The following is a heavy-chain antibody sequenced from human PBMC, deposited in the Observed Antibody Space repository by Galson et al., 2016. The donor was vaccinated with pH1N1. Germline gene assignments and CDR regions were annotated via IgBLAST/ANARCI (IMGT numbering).Heavy chain of an antibody. J-gene: IGHJ3*02. Sequence: SVKVKCKATGYTYSKYSLNWATQPPEQRQKWTGGRSAYDGNTIYAQRFQGRVTMTTDTSTSTADMELGSLRPDDTAIYYCARDRGAFDIWG. CDR3: ARDRGAFDI. CDR2: RSAYDGNT. CDR1: GYTYSKYS. V-gene: IGHV1-18*01. D-gene: IGHD3-10*01.